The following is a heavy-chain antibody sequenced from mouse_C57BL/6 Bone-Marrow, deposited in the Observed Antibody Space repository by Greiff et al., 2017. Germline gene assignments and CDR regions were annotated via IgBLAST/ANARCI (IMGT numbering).Heavy chain of an antibody. CDR1: GFTFSSYT. V-gene: IGHV5-9*01. J-gene: IGHJ4*01. CDR3: ARHLYSLDY. CDR2: ISGGGGNT. D-gene: IGHD2-1*01. Sequence: EVMLVESGGGLVKPGGSLKLSCAASGFTFSSYTMSWVRQTPEKRLEWVATISGGGGNTCYPDSVKGRFTISRDNAKNTLYLQMSSLRSEDTALYYCARHLYSLDYWGQGTSVTVSS.